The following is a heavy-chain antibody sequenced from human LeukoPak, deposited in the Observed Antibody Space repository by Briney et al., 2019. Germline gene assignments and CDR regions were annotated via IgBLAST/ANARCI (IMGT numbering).Heavy chain of an antibody. CDR3: AKGGPSYDGDH. J-gene: IGHJ4*02. V-gene: IGHV3-23*01. CDR2: ISESGAGT. CDR1: GFSLSSYA. D-gene: IGHD5-18*01. Sequence: GGSLRLSCAASGFSLSSYAMSWVRQAPGKGLEWVSGISESGAGTYYADSVKGRFTISRDNSKNMLYLQMNSLRAEDTAVYYCAKGGPSYDGDHWGQGTLVTVSS.